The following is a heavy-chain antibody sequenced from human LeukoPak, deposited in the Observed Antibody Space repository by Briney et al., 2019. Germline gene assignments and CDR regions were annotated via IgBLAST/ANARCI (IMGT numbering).Heavy chain of an antibody. J-gene: IGHJ4*02. V-gene: IGHV1-69*06. CDR3: AREDCSGGSCYYDY. D-gene: IGHD2-15*01. Sequence: GASVTVSCKASGGTFSSYAISWVRQAPGQGLEWMGGIIPIFGTANYAQKFQGRVTITADKSTSTAYMKLSSLRSEDTAVYYCAREDCSGGSCYYDYWGQGTLVTVSS. CDR1: GGTFSSYA. CDR2: IIPIFGTA.